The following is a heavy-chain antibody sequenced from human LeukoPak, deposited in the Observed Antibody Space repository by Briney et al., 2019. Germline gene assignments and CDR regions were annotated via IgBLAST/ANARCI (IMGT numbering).Heavy chain of an antibody. J-gene: IGHJ4*02. V-gene: IGHV1-8*01. CDR2: MNPNSGNT. CDR3: ARSKAGGDDY. D-gene: IGHD3-16*01. CDR1: YTFTXXD. Sequence: YTFTXXDINWVRQAPGQGLEWMGWMNPNSGNTGYAQKFQGRVTMTRNTSISTAYMELSSLRSEDTAVYYCARSKAGGDDYWGQGTLVTVSS.